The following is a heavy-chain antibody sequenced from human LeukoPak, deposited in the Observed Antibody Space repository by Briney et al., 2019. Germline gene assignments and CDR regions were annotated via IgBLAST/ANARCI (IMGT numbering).Heavy chain of an antibody. D-gene: IGHD2-2*01. V-gene: IGHV1-2*02. CDR3: ATIYTSSWDYYMDV. CDR1: GDTFSDYY. CDR2: INPNSGDT. Sequence: ASVKVSCKASGDTFSDYYVHWVRQAPGQGLEWMGWINPNSGDTKYAQKFQGRVIMTRDTSITTAYVELYSLRSDDTAIYYCATIYTSSWDYYMDVWGSGTTVTVSS. J-gene: IGHJ6*03.